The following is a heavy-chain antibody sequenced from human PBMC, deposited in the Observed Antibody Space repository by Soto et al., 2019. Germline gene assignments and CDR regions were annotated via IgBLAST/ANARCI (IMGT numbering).Heavy chain of an antibody. CDR1: GGTFSSYT. D-gene: IGHD2-15*01. J-gene: IGHJ6*03. Sequence: SVKVSCKASGGTFSSYTISWVRQAPGQGLEWMGRIIPILGIANYAQKFQGRVTITADKSTSTAYMGLSSLRSEDTAVYYCAREVDIVVVVAATAYMDVWGKGTTVTVSS. V-gene: IGHV1-69*04. CDR3: AREVDIVVVVAATAYMDV. CDR2: IIPILGIA.